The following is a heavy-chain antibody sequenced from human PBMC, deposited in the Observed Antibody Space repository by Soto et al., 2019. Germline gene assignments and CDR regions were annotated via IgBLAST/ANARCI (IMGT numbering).Heavy chain of an antibody. CDR3: ARTYCSSTSCPFYYYYMDV. V-gene: IGHV1-3*01. D-gene: IGHD2-2*01. Sequence: ASVKVSCKASGYTFTSYAMHWVRQAPGQRLEWMGWINAGNGNTKYSQKFQGRVTITRDTSASTAYMELSSLRSEDTAVYYCARTYCSSTSCPFYYYYMDVWGKGTTVTVS. CDR2: INAGNGNT. J-gene: IGHJ6*03. CDR1: GYTFTSYA.